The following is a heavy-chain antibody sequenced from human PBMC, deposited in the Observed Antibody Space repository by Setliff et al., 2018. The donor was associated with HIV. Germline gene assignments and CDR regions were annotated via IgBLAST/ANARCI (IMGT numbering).Heavy chain of an antibody. CDR2: VNRRGNS. V-gene: IGHV4-34*01. Sequence: SETLSLTCAVYGGYLSEYYWSWIRQAPGKGLEWIGEVNRRGNSNYNPALKSRITVSVDTSKKQFSLKLKSVSAADTGIYYCAREGIVGAAAFDSWGQGTLVTVSS. J-gene: IGHJ4*02. CDR1: GGYLSEYY. CDR3: AREGIVGAAAFDS. D-gene: IGHD1-26*01.